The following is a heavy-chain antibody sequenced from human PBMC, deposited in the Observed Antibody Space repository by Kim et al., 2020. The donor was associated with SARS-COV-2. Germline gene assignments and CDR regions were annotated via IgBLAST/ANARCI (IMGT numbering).Heavy chain of an antibody. J-gene: IGHJ3*02. D-gene: IGHD4-17*01. V-gene: IGHV3-64*01. Sequence: ANSVKGRFTISRDNSKNTLYLQMGSLRAEDMAVYYCARLRTVTTPDAFDIWGQGTMVTVSS. CDR3: ARLRTVTTPDAFDI.